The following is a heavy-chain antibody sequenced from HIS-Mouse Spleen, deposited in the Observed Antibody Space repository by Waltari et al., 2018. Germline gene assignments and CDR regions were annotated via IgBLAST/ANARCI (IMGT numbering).Heavy chain of an antibody. D-gene: IGHD1-1*01. CDR3: AKDVPTGDY. J-gene: IGHJ4*02. CDR1: GFTFSSYG. V-gene: IGHV3-30*18. CDR2: ISYDGSNK. Sequence: QVQLVESGGGVVQPGRSLRLSCAASGFTFSSYGMHWVRQAPGKGLEWVAVISYDGSNKYYADSVKGRFTISRDNSKNTLYLQMNSLRAEDTAVYYCAKDVPTGDYWGQGTLVTVSS.